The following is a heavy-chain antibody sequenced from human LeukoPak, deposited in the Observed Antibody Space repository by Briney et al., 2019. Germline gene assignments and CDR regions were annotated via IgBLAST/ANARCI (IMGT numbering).Heavy chain of an antibody. CDR2: LYRDGTT. D-gene: IGHD4-17*01. V-gene: IGHV3-53*01. J-gene: IGHJ4*02. CDR3: ARVGYYGDYALALDH. CDR1: GFDVRSNY. Sequence: GGSLRLSCVAPGFDVRSNYMSWARQAPGKGLDWASLLYRDGTTYYAESVKGRFTISRDSSKSTLYLQMNSLTVEDTALYYCARVGYYGDYALALDHWGQGTLVSVSS.